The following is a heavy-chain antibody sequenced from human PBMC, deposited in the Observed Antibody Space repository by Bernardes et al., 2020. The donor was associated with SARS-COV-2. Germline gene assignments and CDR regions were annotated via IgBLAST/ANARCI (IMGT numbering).Heavy chain of an antibody. D-gene: IGHD3-22*01. CDR2: ISNDGNNH. V-gene: IGHV3-30-3*01. CDR3: AKGRDSGYLVPFDY. Sequence: GGSLRLSCTASGFTFSDYAMHWVRQSPGPGLEWVAVISNDGNNHYNADSVKGRFTISRDNSKSTLYLQMNSLRAEDTAVYYCAKGRDSGYLVPFDYWGQGTLVTVSS. J-gene: IGHJ4*02. CDR1: GFTFSDYA.